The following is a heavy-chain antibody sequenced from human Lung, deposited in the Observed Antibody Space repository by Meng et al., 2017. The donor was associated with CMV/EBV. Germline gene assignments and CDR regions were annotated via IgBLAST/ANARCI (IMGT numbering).Heavy chain of an antibody. CDR3: ATTSNGFFYS. D-gene: IGHD2-2*01. J-gene: IGHJ4*02. Sequence: LSLTCEASGFMFSNNWMSWVRQAPGKGLEWVANINQGGNEKYHVDSVRGRFTISRDNGNKSLSLQMNSLRVEDTALYYCATTSNGFFYSWGQGALVTVSS. V-gene: IGHV3-7*01. CDR1: GFMFSNNW. CDR2: INQGGNEK.